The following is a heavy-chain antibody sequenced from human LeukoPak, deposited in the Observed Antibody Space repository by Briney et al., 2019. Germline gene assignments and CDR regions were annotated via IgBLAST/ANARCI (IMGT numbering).Heavy chain of an antibody. J-gene: IGHJ5*02. CDR3: ARGGSSSWYGWFDP. CDR1: GGSISIGGYY. D-gene: IGHD6-13*01. CDR2: IYYSGST. V-gene: IGHV4-31*03. Sequence: PSETLSLTCTVSGGSISIGGYYWSWIRQHPGKGLEWIGYIYYSGSTNYNPSLKSRVTISVDTSKNQFSLKLSSVTAADTAVYYCARGGSSSWYGWFDPWGQGTLVTVSS.